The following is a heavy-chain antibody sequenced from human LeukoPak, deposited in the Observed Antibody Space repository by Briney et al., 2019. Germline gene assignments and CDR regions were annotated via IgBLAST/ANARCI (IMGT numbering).Heavy chain of an antibody. CDR2: IYYSGST. CDR3: ARAPKGTKNYFDY. J-gene: IGHJ4*02. CDR1: GGSISSSSYY. D-gene: IGHD3-10*01. V-gene: IGHV4-39*07. Sequence: SETLSLTCTVSGGSISSSSYYWGWIRQPPGKGLEWIGSIYYSGSTYYNPSLKSRVTISVDTSKNQFSLKLSSVTAADTAVYYCARAPKGTKNYFDYWGQGTLVTVSS.